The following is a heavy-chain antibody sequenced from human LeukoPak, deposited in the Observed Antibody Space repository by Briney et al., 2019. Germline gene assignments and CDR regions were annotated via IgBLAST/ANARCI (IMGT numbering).Heavy chain of an antibody. CDR2: INPNSGGT. CDR3: ARPWGSGSRYYYYMDV. J-gene: IGHJ6*03. V-gene: IGHV1-2*02. CDR1: GYTFTGYY. Sequence: GASVNVSCKASGYTFTGYYMHWVRQAPGQGLEWMGWINPNSGGTNYAQKFQGRATMTRDTSISTAYMELSRLRSDDTAVYYCARPWGSGSRYYYYMDVWGKGTTVTVSS. D-gene: IGHD3-10*01.